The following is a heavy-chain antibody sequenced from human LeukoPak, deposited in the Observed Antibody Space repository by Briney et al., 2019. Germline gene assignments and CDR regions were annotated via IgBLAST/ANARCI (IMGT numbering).Heavy chain of an antibody. Sequence: PGGSLRLSCAASGFTFSSYGMHWVRQAPGKGLEWVAVIPYDGSNKYYVDSVKGRFTISRDNSKNTLYLQMNSLRPEDTAVYYCAKDRGEQWLVTSFDYWGQGTLVTVSS. V-gene: IGHV3-30*18. CDR1: GFTFSSYG. CDR3: AKDRGEQWLVTSFDY. J-gene: IGHJ4*02. D-gene: IGHD6-19*01. CDR2: IPYDGSNK.